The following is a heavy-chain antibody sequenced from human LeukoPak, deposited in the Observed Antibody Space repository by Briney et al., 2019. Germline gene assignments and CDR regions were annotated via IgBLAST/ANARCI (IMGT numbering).Heavy chain of an antibody. CDR3: VSDRITMVRGWGNWLDP. D-gene: IGHD3-10*01. J-gene: IGHJ5*02. Sequence: GASVKVSCKATGYTFTGYYMHWVRQAPGQGLEWMGWINLNSGSTKYAQKLQGRVTMSRDTAIIPASREMSKLRSEDTAVYYCVSDRITMVRGWGNWLDPWGEGTLVTVSS. CDR1: GYTFTGYY. V-gene: IGHV1-2*02. CDR2: INLNSGST.